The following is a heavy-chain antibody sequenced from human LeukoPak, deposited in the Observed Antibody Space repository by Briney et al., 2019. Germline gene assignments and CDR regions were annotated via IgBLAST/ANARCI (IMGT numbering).Heavy chain of an antibody. CDR3: AKGAYDFWSGWGA. Sequence: GGSLRLSCAASGFTFSGYAMSWVRQAPGKGLEWVSVISGSGGSTYNADSVKGRFTISRDNSKNTLYLQMNSLRAEDTAVYYCAKGAYDFWSGWGAWGQGTLVSVSS. V-gene: IGHV3-23*01. J-gene: IGHJ5*02. CDR1: GFTFSGYA. CDR2: ISGSGGST. D-gene: IGHD3-3*01.